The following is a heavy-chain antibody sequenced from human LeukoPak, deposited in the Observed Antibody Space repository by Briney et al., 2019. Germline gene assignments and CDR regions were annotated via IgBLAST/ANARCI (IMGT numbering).Heavy chain of an antibody. V-gene: IGHV3-33*08. D-gene: IGHD4-17*01. CDR2: IWYDGSNK. CDR1: GFTFSSYG. Sequence: PGGSLRLSCAASGFTFSSYGMHWVRQAPGKGLEWVAVIWYDGSNKYYADSVKGRFTISRDNSKNTLYLQMNSLRAEDTAVYYCARLNYGDPHFDYWGQGTLVTVSS. CDR3: ARLNYGDPHFDY. J-gene: IGHJ4*02.